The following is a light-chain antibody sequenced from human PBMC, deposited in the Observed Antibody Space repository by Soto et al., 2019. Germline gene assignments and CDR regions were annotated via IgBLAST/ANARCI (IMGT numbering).Light chain of an antibody. CDR2: DVS. CDR3: SSYTSSSKV. Sequence: QSALTQPASVSGSPGPSITISCTGTSSDVGGYNYVSWYQQHPGKAPKLMIYDVSNRPSGVSNRFSGSKSGNTASLTISGLQAEDEADYSCSSYTSSSKVFGGGTKLTVL. V-gene: IGLV2-14*01. CDR1: SSDVGGYNY. J-gene: IGLJ2*01.